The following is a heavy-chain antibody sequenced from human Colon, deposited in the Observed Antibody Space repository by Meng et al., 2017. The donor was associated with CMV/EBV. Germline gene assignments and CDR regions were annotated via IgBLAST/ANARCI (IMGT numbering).Heavy chain of an antibody. Sequence: GAGLLKPSHPLSLPCAVYGESFRGYYWTWIRQPPGRGLEWIGESYYTGSTNYSPSLKSRVTISLDTSKNQFSLKLNSVTAADTAVYYCARATKSSCWEVLDYWGHGTLVTVSS. D-gene: IGHD2-2*01. CDR1: GESFRGYY. CDR2: SYYTGST. CDR3: ARATKSSCWEVLDY. V-gene: IGHV4-34*01. J-gene: IGHJ4*01.